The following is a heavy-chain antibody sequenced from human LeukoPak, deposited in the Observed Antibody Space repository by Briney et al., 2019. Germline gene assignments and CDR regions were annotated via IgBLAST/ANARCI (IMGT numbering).Heavy chain of an antibody. Sequence: PSETLSLTCAVYGGSFSGYYWSWIRQPPGKGLEWIGEINHSGSTNYNPSLKSRVTISVDTSKNQFSLKLSSVTAADTAVYYCARERITYYYDSSGYPKKSEFDHWGQGTLVTVSS. J-gene: IGHJ4*02. CDR2: INHSGST. V-gene: IGHV4-34*01. CDR1: GGSFSGYY. CDR3: ARERITYYYDSSGYPKKSEFDH. D-gene: IGHD3-22*01.